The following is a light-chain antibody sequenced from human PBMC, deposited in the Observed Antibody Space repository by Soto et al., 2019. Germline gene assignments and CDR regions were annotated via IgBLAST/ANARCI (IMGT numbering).Light chain of an antibody. CDR2: AAS. Sequence: EFVLTQSPGTLSLSAGERSTLSCMASQSVSSSHLAWYQHKPGQAPRLLIYAASSRATGSPDRFSGSGSGTDFTLTITRLEPEDSAVYFCQQYAGPPTTFGQGTRLENK. V-gene: IGKV3-20*01. J-gene: IGKJ5*01. CDR3: QQYAGPPTT. CDR1: QSVSSSH.